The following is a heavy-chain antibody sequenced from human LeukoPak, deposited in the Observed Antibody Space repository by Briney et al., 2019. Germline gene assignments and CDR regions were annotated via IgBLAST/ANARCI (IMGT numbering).Heavy chain of an antibody. V-gene: IGHV3-21*01. CDR2: ISSSSSYI. CDR1: GFTFSSYS. Sequence: GSLRLSCAASGFTFSSYSMNWVRQAPGKGLEWVSSISSSSSYIYYADSVKGRFTISRDNAKNSLYLQMSSLRAEDTAVYYCARFPGYGSSSKGEYYYGMDVWGKGTTVTVSS. J-gene: IGHJ6*04. D-gene: IGHD6-13*01. CDR3: ARFPGYGSSSKGEYYYGMDV.